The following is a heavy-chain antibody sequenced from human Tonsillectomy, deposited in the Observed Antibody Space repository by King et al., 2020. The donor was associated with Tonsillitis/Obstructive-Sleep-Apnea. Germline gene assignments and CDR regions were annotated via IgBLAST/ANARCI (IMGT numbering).Heavy chain of an antibody. D-gene: IGHD3-16*02. CDR2: IYYSGST. V-gene: IGHV4-39*01. J-gene: IGHJ4*02. CDR3: ARHRGGYTRASFDY. Sequence: QLQESGPGLVKPSETLSLTCTVSGGSISSSSYYWGWIRQPPGKGLEWIGSIYYSGSTYYNPSLNSRVTISVDTSKNQFSLKLSSVTAADTAVYYCARHRGGYTRASFDYWGQGTLVTVSS. CDR1: GGSISSSSYY.